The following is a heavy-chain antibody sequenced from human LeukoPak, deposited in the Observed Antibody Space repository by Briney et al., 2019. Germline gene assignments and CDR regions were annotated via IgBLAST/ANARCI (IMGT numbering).Heavy chain of an antibody. J-gene: IGHJ4*02. D-gene: IGHD7-27*01. CDR1: GGSISSYY. CDR2: IYYTGST. V-gene: IGHV4-59*01. CDR3: ASRKLGNDY. Sequence: SETLSLTCTVSGGSISSYYWSWIRQSPGKGLEWIGYIYYTGSTSYNPSLKSRVTISADTSKNEFSLKLNSVTAADTAVYYCASRKLGNDYWGQGTLVTVSS.